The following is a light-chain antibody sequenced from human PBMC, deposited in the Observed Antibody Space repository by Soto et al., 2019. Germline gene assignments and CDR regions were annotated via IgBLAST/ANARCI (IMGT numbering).Light chain of an antibody. Sequence: IVVTQCPCTLSLSPGEGATLACRASQRVXSSYLAWYQQKPGQAPSLLXDCASSRATGSPDRLSGSGSATDFTRTISRMEPEELAVYDCQQYGSAPSTVGQGTKVEIK. J-gene: IGKJ1*01. CDR1: QRVXSSY. CDR2: CAS. V-gene: IGKV3-20*01. CDR3: QQYGSAPST.